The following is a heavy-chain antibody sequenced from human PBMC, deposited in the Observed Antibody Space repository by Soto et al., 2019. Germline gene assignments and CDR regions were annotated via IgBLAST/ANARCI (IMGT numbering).Heavy chain of an antibody. CDR2: INAGNGGT. D-gene: IGHD2-15*01. Sequence: ASVNVSCKASGYTFTSYPMNWLRQAPGQRPEWMGWINAGNGGTKYSQKFQGRVSITRDTSASTAYMQLSRLRSEDTAVYYCATDRGGYCSGGSCSEAWFDPWGQ. V-gene: IGHV1-3*01. J-gene: IGHJ5*02. CDR3: ATDRGGYCSGGSCSEAWFDP. CDR1: GYTFTSYP.